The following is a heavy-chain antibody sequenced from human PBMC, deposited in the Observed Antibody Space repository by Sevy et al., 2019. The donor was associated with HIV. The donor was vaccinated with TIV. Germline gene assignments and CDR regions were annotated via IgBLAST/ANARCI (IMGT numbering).Heavy chain of an antibody. D-gene: IGHD2-2*01. V-gene: IGHV4-59*01. J-gene: IGHJ4*02. CDR2: IYYSGST. Sequence: SETLSLTCTVSGGSISSYYWSWIRQPPGKGLEWIWYIYYSGSTNYNPSLKSRVTISVDTSKNQFSLKLSSVTAADTAVYYCARGGGYCSSTSCYGSLDYWGQGTLVTVSS. CDR1: GGSISSYY. CDR3: ARGGGYCSSTSCYGSLDY.